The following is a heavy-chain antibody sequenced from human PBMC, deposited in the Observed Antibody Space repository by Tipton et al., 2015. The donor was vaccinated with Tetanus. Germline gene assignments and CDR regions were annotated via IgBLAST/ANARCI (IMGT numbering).Heavy chain of an antibody. Sequence: LRLSCTVSGVSISSYYWSWIRQHPGKGLDWIGYISYTGTTHYNPSLKSRVTIPLDRSRNQFSLKLTSVTAADTAVYYCATVGLVTASVKYWGQGTLVTVSS. D-gene: IGHD2-21*02. V-gene: IGHV4-31*03. CDR3: ATVGLVTASVKY. CDR1: GVSISSYY. CDR2: ISYTGTT. J-gene: IGHJ4*01.